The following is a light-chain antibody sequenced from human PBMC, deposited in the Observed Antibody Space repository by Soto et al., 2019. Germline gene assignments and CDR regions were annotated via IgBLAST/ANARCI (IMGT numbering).Light chain of an antibody. Sequence: QSARTQPRSVSGSPGQSVTISCTGTSSDVVGYNYVSWYQQHPGKAPKLMIYDVSKRPSGVPDRFSGSKSGNTASLTISGLQAEDEADYYCCSYAGSYTDVFGTG. V-gene: IGLV2-11*01. CDR3: CSYAGSYTDV. CDR2: DVS. CDR1: SSDVVGYNY. J-gene: IGLJ1*01.